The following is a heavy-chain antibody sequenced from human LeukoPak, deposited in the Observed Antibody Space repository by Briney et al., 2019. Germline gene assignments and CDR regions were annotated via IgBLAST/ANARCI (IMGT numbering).Heavy chain of an antibody. CDR1: GGTFSSYA. V-gene: IGHV1-69*13. Sequence: SVKVSCKASGGTFSSYAISWVRQAPGQGLEWMGGIIPIFGTANHAQKFQGRVTITADESTSTAYMELSSLRSEDTAVYYCARELGNRYNWNDGEGAFDIWGQGTMVTVSS. CDR3: ARELGNRYNWNDGEGAFDI. J-gene: IGHJ3*02. D-gene: IGHD1-1*01. CDR2: IIPIFGTA.